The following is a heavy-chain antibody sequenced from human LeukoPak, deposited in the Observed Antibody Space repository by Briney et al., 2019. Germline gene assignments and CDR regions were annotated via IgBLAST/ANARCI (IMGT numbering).Heavy chain of an antibody. CDR3: ARYITYYYMDV. CDR2: IIPIFGTA. V-gene: IGHV1-69*05. J-gene: IGHJ6*03. CDR1: GGTFSSYA. Sequence: SVKVSCKASGGTFSSYAISWVRQAPGQGLEWMGGIIPIFGTANYAQKFQGRVTITRNTSISTAYMELSSLRSEDTAVYYCARYITYYYMDVWGKGTTVTVSS.